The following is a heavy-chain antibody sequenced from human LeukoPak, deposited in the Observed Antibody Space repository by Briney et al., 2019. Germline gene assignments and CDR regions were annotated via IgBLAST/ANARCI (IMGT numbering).Heavy chain of an antibody. CDR1: GGSISSSSYY. V-gene: IGHV4-39*07. J-gene: IGHJ4*02. CDR2: IYYSGST. CDR3: ARDVSSGWYIFDY. D-gene: IGHD6-19*01. Sequence: SETLSLTCTVSGGSISSSSYYWGWIRQPPGKGLEWIGSIYYSGSTYYNPSLKSRVTISVDTSKNQFSLKLSSVTAADTAVYYCARDVSSGWYIFDYWGQGTLVTVSS.